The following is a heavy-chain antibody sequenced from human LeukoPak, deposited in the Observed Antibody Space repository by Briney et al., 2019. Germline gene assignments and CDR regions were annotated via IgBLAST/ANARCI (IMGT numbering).Heavy chain of an antibody. V-gene: IGHV3-30-3*01. J-gene: IGHJ4*02. D-gene: IGHD3-16*01. CDR3: ARTFPGGGGFDY. CDR2: ISYDGSNK. CDR1: GFTFSSYA. Sequence: GGSLRLSRAASGFTFSSYAMHWVRQAPGKGLEWVAVISYDGSNKYYADSVKGRFTISRDNSKNTLYLQMNSLRAEDTAVYYCARTFPGGGGFDYWGQGTLVTVSS.